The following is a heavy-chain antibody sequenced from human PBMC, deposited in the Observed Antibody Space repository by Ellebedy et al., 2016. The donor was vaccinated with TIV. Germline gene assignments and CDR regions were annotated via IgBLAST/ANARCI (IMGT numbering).Heavy chain of an antibody. CDR2: ISSSSSFI. J-gene: IGHJ6*02. V-gene: IGHV3-21*01. Sequence: GESLKISCAASGFTFSSYGMNWVRQAPGKGLEWVSSISSSSSFIYYADSLKGRFTISRDNAKNSLYLQMNSLRAEDTAVYYCVRDCSSTSCYLDYYYYGMDVWGQGTTVTVSS. CDR3: VRDCSSTSCYLDYYYYGMDV. D-gene: IGHD2-2*01. CDR1: GFTFSSYG.